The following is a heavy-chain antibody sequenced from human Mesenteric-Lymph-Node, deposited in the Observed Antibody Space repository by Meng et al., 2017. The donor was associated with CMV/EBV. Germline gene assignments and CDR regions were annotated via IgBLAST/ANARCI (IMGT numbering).Heavy chain of an antibody. CDR2: IYGASST. Sequence: GGSLRLSCTVSGGSISSSSYYWGWIRQPPGKGLEWVGVIYGASSTYYADSVKGRFTISRDNSKKTLYLQMNSLRAEDTAVYYCATEISRIGSFTVVTALGHYYYVMDVWGQGTTVTVSS. V-gene: IGHV3-53*05. J-gene: IGHJ6*02. D-gene: IGHD3-3*01. CDR1: GGSISSSSYY. CDR3: ATEISRIGSFTVVTALGHYYYVMDV.